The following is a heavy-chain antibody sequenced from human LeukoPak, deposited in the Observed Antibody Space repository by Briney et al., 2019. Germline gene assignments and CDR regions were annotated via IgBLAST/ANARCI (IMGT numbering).Heavy chain of an antibody. CDR1: GGSFSGYY. V-gene: IGHV4-34*01. Sequence: SETLSLTCAVYGGSFSGYYWSWIRQPPGKGLEWIGEINHRGSTNYNPSLKSRVTISVDTSKNQFSLKLSSVTAADTAVYYCAREGGYCSSTSCYNGLGAFDIWGQGTMVTVSS. CDR3: AREGGYCSSTSCYNGLGAFDI. D-gene: IGHD2-2*02. J-gene: IGHJ3*02. CDR2: INHRGST.